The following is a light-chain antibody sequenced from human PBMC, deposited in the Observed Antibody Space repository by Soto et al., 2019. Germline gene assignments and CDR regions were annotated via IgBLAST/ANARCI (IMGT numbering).Light chain of an antibody. V-gene: IGLV1-40*01. J-gene: IGLJ2*01. CDR1: SSNIGGGYD. CDR3: QSYDSSLSGSGVV. Sequence: QSALTQPPSVSGAPGQRVTISCTGSSSNIGGGYDVHWYQQLPGTAPKLLIYGNNNRPSGVPDRFSGSKSGTSASLAITGLQAEDEADYYCQSYDSSLSGSGVVFGGGTKVTVL. CDR2: GNN.